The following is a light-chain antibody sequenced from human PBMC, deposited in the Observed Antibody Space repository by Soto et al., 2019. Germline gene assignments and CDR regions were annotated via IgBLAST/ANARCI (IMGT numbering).Light chain of an antibody. CDR3: SSYTISRTYV. J-gene: IGLJ1*01. Sequence: QSALTQPASVSGSPGQSITISCTGTSSDVGAYNFVSWHQEHPGKAPKSIIYNVYDRPSGISYRFSGSKSGNTASLTISGLQGEDEADYYCSSYTISRTYVFGTGTKLTVL. CDR2: NVY. CDR1: SSDVGAYNF. V-gene: IGLV2-14*03.